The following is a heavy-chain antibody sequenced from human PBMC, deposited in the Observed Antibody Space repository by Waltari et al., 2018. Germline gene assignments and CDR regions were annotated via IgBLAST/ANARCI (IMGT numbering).Heavy chain of an antibody. V-gene: IGHV1-69-2*01. CDR3: ATGIFVVVIAIPYFDY. CDR2: VDPEDGET. D-gene: IGHD2-21*01. Sequence: EVQLVQSGAEVKKPGATVKISCKASGYNFTDYYMQWSQQAPGKGLEWMGRVDPEDGETIYAEKFQGRVTITADTSTDTAYMELSSLRSEDTAVYYCATGIFVVVIAIPYFDYWGQGTLVTVSS. CDR1: GYNFTDYY. J-gene: IGHJ4*02.